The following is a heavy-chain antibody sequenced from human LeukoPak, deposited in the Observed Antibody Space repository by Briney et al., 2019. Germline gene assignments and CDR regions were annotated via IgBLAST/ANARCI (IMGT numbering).Heavy chain of an antibody. D-gene: IGHD6-19*01. Sequence: ASVKVSCKASGYDFTSVGITWVRRAPGQGLEWMGWISPYNGNTRYAQKFQGRVAMTTDTSTTTAYMELRGLRFNDTAVYYCARAGPGSGWYFDYWGKGTWVTV. CDR2: ISPYNGNT. CDR1: GYDFTSVG. J-gene: IGHJ4*02. V-gene: IGHV1-18*01. CDR3: ARAGPGSGWYFDY.